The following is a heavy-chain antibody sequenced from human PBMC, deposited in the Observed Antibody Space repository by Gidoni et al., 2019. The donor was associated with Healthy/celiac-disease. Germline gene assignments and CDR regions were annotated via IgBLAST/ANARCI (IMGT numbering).Heavy chain of an antibody. J-gene: IGHJ5*02. V-gene: IGHV4-31*03. CDR3: ARGVVVVTAIWFDP. CDR2: IYYTGST. CDR1: GGSIRSGGYY. D-gene: IGHD2-21*02. Sequence: QVQLRDSGPGLLKPSQTLSRPCTVSGGSIRSGGYYWSWIRQHPGNGLEWIGYIYYTGSTYYNPSLKSRVTISVDTSKNQFSSKLSSGTAADTAVYYFARGVVVVTAIWFDPWGQGTLVTVSS.